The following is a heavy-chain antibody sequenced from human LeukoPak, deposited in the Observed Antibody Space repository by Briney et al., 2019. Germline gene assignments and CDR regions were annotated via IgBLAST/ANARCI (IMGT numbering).Heavy chain of an antibody. V-gene: IGHV4-4*07. CDR2: IYTSGST. Sequence: SETLSFTCTVSGGSISSYYWNWIRQPAGKGLEWIGRIYTSGSTIYYPSLKSRVTMSVDTSKNQFSLKLNSVTAAETAVYFCARGVNNWNIDVFDIWGQGTMVTVSS. D-gene: IGHD1/OR15-1a*01. CDR1: GGSISSYY. CDR3: ARGVNNWNIDVFDI. J-gene: IGHJ3*02.